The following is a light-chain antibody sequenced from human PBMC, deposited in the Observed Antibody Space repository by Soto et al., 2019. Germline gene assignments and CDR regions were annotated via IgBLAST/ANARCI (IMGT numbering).Light chain of an antibody. CDR1: QSISSY. V-gene: IGKV1-39*01. Sequence: DVQMTQSPCALSASVGGGCTSTCRASQSISSYLNWYQQKPGKAPKLLIYAASSLQSGVPSRFSGSGSGTDFTLTISSLQPEDFATYYCQQSYSTPPWTFGQGTKVDI. J-gene: IGKJ1*01. CDR3: QQSYSTPPWT. CDR2: AAS.